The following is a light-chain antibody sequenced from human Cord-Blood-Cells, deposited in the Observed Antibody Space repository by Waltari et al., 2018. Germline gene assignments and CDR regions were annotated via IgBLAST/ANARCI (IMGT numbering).Light chain of an antibody. J-gene: IGKJ1*01. CDR1: QSVLYSSNNKNY. V-gene: IGKV4-1*01. CDR3: QQYYSTPRT. CDR2: WAS. Sequence: DIVMTQSPDSLAVSLVERATTNCKSSQSVLYSSNNKNYLAWYQQKPGQPPKLLIYWASTRESGVPDRFSGSGSGTDFTLTISSLQAEDVAVYYCQQYYSTPRTFGQGTKV.